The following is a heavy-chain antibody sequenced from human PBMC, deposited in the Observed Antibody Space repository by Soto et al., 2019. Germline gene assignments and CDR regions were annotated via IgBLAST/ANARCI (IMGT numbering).Heavy chain of an antibody. Sequence: EVQLVESGGGLVQPGGSLRLSCAASGFTFSSYSMNWVRQAPGKGLEWVSYISSSSSTIYYADSVKGRFTISRDNAKNSLCLQRNSLRAEDTAVDYGAREGEVDSSGDYYGIDYWGQGTLVTVSS. J-gene: IGHJ4*02. CDR1: GFTFSSYS. CDR3: AREGEVDSSGDYYGIDY. CDR2: ISSSSSTI. D-gene: IGHD3-22*01. V-gene: IGHV3-48*01.